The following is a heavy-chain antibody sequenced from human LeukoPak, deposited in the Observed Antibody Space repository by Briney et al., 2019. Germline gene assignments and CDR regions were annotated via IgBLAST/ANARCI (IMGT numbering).Heavy chain of an antibody. CDR1: GGTFSSYA. CDR2: IIPIFGTA. Sequence: SVKVSCKASGGTFSSYAISWVRQAPGQGLEWMGGIIPIFGTANYAQKFQGRVTITADESTTTAYMELSSLRSEDTAVYYCARSSPDIVVVPAAQVPYYYYYMDVWGKGTTVTVSS. V-gene: IGHV1-69*13. D-gene: IGHD2-2*01. CDR3: ARSSPDIVVVPAAQVPYYYYYMDV. J-gene: IGHJ6*03.